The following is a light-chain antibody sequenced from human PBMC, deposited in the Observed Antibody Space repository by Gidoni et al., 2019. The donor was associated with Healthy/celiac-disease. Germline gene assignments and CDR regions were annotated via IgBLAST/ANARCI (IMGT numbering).Light chain of an antibody. Sequence: ATLTCTGNSNNVGNQGAAWLQQHQGHPPKLLSYRNNNRPSGISERFSASRSGNTASLTITGLQPEDEADYYCSAWDSSLSAVVFGGGTKLTVL. J-gene: IGLJ2*01. CDR1: SNNVGNQG. CDR2: RNN. V-gene: IGLV10-54*04. CDR3: SAWDSSLSAVV.